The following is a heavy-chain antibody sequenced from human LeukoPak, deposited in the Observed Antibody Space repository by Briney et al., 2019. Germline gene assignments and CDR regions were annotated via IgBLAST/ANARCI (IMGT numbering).Heavy chain of an antibody. J-gene: IGHJ4*02. CDR3: ARRRRNGDYGY. Sequence: PSETLSLTCAVSGYSISSGYYWGWIRQPPGKGLEGIGSIYHSGSTYYNPSLKSRVTISVDTSKNEFSLKLSSVTAADTAVYYCARRRRNGDYGYWGQGTLVTVSS. D-gene: IGHD4-17*01. CDR2: IYHSGST. V-gene: IGHV4-38-2*01. CDR1: GYSISSGYY.